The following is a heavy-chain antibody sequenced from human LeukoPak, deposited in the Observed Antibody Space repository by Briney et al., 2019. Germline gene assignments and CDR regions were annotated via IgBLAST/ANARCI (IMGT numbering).Heavy chain of an antibody. J-gene: IGHJ4*02. CDR1: GFTFSHYG. D-gene: IGHD3-3*01. Sequence: GGSLRLSCAASGFTFSHYGMHWVRQAPGKGLEWVSYISSSGSTTFYADSVKGRLTISRDNAKNSLYLEMNSLRAEDTAVYYCARDGVYFEYWGQGTLVTVSS. CDR3: ARDGVYFEY. CDR2: ISSSGSTT. V-gene: IGHV3-48*04.